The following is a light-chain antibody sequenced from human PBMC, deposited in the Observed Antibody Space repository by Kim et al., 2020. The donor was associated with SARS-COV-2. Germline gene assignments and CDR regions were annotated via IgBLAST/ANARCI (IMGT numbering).Light chain of an antibody. CDR1: QDIRND. V-gene: IGKV1-17*01. CDR3: LQHSTYPST. CDR2: GAS. Sequence: ASVGDRDTITCRASQDIRNDLGWYQKNPGRAPKRLIYGASSLQSGAPSRFSGSGSGTEFTLTISSVQPEDFATYFCLQHSTYPSTFGQGTRLEIK. J-gene: IGKJ5*01.